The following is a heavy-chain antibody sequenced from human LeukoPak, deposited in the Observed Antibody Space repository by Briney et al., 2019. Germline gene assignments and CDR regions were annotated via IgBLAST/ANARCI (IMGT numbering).Heavy chain of an antibody. J-gene: IGHJ6*02. CDR2: ISWNSGSI. CDR3: AKGTMVRAYYYYYGMDV. CDR1: GFTFDDYA. V-gene: IGHV3-9*01. D-gene: IGHD3-10*01. Sequence: GRSLRLSCAASGFTFDDYAMHWVRQVPGKGLEWVSDISWNSGSIGYADSVKGRFTISRDNAKNSLYLQMNSLRAEDTALYYCAKGTMVRAYYYYYGMDVWGQGTTVTVSS.